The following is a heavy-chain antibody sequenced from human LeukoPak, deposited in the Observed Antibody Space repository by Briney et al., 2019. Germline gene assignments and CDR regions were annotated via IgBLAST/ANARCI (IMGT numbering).Heavy chain of an antibody. CDR2: IGPTGSDR. Sequence: GGSLRLSCTVSRLTFSTSGFNWVRQAPGNGREWVASIGPTGSDRYHADSTKGRFTISRENAKSSLYLQMNSLSSEDTALYYCAREYEIGYCSGGICYSGYWGQGTLVTVSS. J-gene: IGHJ4*02. V-gene: IGHV3-21*04. D-gene: IGHD2-15*01. CDR3: AREYEIGYCSGGICYSGY. CDR1: RLTFSTSG.